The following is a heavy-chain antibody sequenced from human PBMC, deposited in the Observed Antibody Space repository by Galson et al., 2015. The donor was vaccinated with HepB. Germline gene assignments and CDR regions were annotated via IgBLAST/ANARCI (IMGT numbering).Heavy chain of an antibody. CDR1: GDSISSSDW. CDR2: IHHSGTT. J-gene: IGHJ4*02. V-gene: IGHV4-4*02. D-gene: IGHD3-10*01. Sequence: SETLSLTCAVSGDSISSSDWWSWVRQPPGKGLEWIGEIHHSGTTNYNPSLKSRVTISVDKSKNQFSLKLTSVTAADTAMYYCARAKEGRGYFDYWGQGTLVTVSS. CDR3: ARAKEGRGYFDY.